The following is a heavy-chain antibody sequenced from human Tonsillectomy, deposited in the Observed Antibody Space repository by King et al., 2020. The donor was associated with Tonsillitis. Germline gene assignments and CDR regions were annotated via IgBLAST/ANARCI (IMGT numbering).Heavy chain of an antibody. CDR1: GFTFSSYA. CDR2: VSGSGGST. CDR3: AKDVAVAGGVLYFDY. Sequence: VQLVESGGGLVQPGGSLRLSCAASGFTFSSYAMSWVRQAPGKGLEWVSAVSGSGGSTYDADSVKGRFTISRDNSKGTLHLQMNSLRAEDTAVYYCAKDVAVAGGVLYFDYWGQGTLVTVSS. V-gene: IGHV3-23*04. D-gene: IGHD6-19*01. J-gene: IGHJ4*02.